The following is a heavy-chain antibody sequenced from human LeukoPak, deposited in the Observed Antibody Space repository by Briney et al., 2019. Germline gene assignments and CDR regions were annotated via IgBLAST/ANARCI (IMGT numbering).Heavy chain of an antibody. CDR2: IYTSGST. CDR3: ARGPSFSGYVNY. CDR1: GGSISGYY. D-gene: IGHD5-12*01. Sequence: SETLSLTCTVSGGSISGYYWSWIRQPPGKGLEWIGYIYTSGSTNYNPSLKSRVTISVDTSKNQFSLRLSSVTAADTAVYYCARGPSFSGYVNYWGQGTLVTVSS. V-gene: IGHV4-4*09. J-gene: IGHJ4*02.